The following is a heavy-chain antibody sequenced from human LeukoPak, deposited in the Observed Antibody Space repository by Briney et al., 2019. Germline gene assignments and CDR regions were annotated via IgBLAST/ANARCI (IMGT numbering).Heavy chain of an antibody. CDR1: GYTLTELS. J-gene: IGHJ4*02. CDR2: FDPEDGET. D-gene: IGHD2-2*01. V-gene: IGHV1-24*01. Sequence: ASVKVSCKVSGYTLTELSMHWVRQAPGKGLEWMGGFDPEDGETIYAQKFQGRVTMTEDTSTDTAYMELSSLRSEDTAVYYCARRGRYCSSTSCPTDYWGQGTLVTVSS. CDR3: ARRGRYCSSTSCPTDY.